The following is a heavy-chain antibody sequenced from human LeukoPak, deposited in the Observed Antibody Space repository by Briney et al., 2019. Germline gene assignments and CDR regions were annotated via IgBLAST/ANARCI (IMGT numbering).Heavy chain of an antibody. CDR2: IKQDEREK. CDR3: VRDRESPGQYSSRWYGWFDA. CDR1: GFTFSSFW. V-gene: IGHV3-7*03. J-gene: IGHJ5*02. Sequence: GGSLRLSCAASGFTFSSFWMSWVRQAPGKGLEWVATIKQDEREKYYGDSVKGRFTISRENSKNSVYLQVNSLRAEDTAVYYCVRDRESPGQYSSRWYGWFDAWGQGTLVTVSS. D-gene: IGHD6-13*01.